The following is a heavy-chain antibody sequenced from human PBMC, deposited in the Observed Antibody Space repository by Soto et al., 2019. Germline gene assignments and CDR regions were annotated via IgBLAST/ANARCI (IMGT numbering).Heavy chain of an antibody. V-gene: IGHV4-39*01. D-gene: IGHD3-22*01. J-gene: IGHJ3*02. CDR3: ARLPYYDSPPVTFDI. CDR1: GGSISSSLYY. CDR2: FYSSVST. Sequence: QLQLQESGPGLMKPSETLSLTCTVSGGSISSSLYYWGWIRQPPGKGLEWIGSFYSSVSTHYNPSLKSRVTISVDTSKNQFSLKLSSATAADTAVYYCARLPYYDSPPVTFDIWGQGTMVTVSS.